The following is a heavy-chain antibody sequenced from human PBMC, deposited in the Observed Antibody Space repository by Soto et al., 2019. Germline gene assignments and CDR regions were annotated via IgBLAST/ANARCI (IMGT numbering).Heavy chain of an antibody. V-gene: IGHV1-2*02. CDR2: LNPNSGGT. D-gene: IGHD1-7*01. CDR1: GYTFTDYY. Sequence: ASVKVSCKASGYTFTDYYMHWVRQAPGQGLEWMGWLNPNSGGTEYAQKFQGRVTMTRDTSISTAYMELSRLRSDDTAVYYCARKLELRGSYYYYYDMDVWGQGTTVTVSS. J-gene: IGHJ6*02. CDR3: ARKLELRGSYYYYYDMDV.